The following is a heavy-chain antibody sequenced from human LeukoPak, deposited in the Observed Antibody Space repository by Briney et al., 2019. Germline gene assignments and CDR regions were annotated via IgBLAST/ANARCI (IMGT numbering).Heavy chain of an antibody. CDR1: GFTFSSYA. J-gene: IGHJ4*02. CDR3: ARRYFDY. V-gene: IGHV3-7*03. CDR2: IKQDGSEK. Sequence: GGSLRLSCAASGFTFSSYAVHWVRQAPGKGLEWVANIKQDGSEKYYVDSVKGRFTISRDNAKNSLFLQMNSLRGEDTTVYYCARRYFDYWGQGTLVTVSS.